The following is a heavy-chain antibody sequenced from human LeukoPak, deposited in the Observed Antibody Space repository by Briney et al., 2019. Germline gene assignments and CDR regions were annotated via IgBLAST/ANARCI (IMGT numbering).Heavy chain of an antibody. CDR1: GFTLSSYA. J-gene: IGHJ6*04. D-gene: IGHD3-10*02. CDR3: AELGITMIGGV. V-gene: IGHV3-23*01. Sequence: GGSLRLSCAASGFTLSSYAMSWVRQAPAKGLEWVSAISDSGNTYHADSVKDRFTISRDNAKNSLYLQMNSLRAEDTAVYYCAELGITMIGGVWGKGTTVTISS. CDR2: ISDSGNT.